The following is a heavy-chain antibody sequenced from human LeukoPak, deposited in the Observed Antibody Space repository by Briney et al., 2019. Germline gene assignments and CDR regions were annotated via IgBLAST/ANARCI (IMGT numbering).Heavy chain of an antibody. J-gene: IGHJ4*02. D-gene: IGHD3-16*01. CDR2: IIPILGIA. V-gene: IGHV1-69*10. CDR3: ARDPQRLSRFDY. Sequence: GASVKVSCKASGGTFSSYAISRVRQAPGQGLEWMGGIIPILGIANYAQKFQGRVTITADKSTSTAYMELSSLRSEDTAVYYCARDPQRLSRFDYWGQGTLVTVSS. CDR1: GGTFSSYA.